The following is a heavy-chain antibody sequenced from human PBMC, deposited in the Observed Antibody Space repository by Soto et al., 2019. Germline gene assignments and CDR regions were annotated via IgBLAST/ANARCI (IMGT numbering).Heavy chain of an antibody. V-gene: IGHV4-4*02. D-gene: IGHD6-13*01. CDR1: GGSISSSNW. J-gene: IGHJ4*02. CDR3: ARDLRPGIAAAGPDY. Sequence: QVQLQESGPGLVKPSGTLSLTCAVSGGSISSSNWWSWVRQPPGKGLEWIGEIYHSGSTNYNPSLKSRVTISVDKSKNQHPMKLSSVTAADTAVYYCARDLRPGIAAAGPDYWGQGTLVTVSS. CDR2: IYHSGST.